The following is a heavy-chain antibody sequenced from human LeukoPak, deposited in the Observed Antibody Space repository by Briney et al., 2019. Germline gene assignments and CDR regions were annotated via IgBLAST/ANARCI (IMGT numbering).Heavy chain of an antibody. CDR2: IIPMFGIT. CDR1: GGTFTNYA. Sequence: SVTVSCKASGGTFTNYAFTWVRQAPGQGLEWMGRIIPMFGITNYAQKFQGSVTITADKSSDTAYMELSSLRSEDAAMYYCATGGINHFDSSGYYNFWGQGTLVTVSS. V-gene: IGHV1-69*04. CDR3: ATGGINHFDSSGYYNF. J-gene: IGHJ4*02. D-gene: IGHD3-22*01.